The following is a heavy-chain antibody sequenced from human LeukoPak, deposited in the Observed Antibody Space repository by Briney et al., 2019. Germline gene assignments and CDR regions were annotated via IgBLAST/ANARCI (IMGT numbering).Heavy chain of an antibody. CDR1: GFTFSNYW. V-gene: IGHV3-74*01. J-gene: IGHJ3*02. D-gene: IGHD1-26*01. CDR3: ARGGSPPEALGDALNI. CDR2: INRDGRSI. Sequence: PGGSLRLSCAASGFTFSNYWMHWVRQAPGKGLVRVSRINRDGRSIIYADSVKGRFTISRDNAKNTLYLQMNSLRVEDTAVYYCARGGSPPEALGDALNIWGQGTIVADSS.